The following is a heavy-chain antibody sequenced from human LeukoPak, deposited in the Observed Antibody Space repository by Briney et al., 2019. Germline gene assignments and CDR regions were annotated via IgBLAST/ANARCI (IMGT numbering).Heavy chain of an antibody. Sequence: GGSLRLSCAASGFTFSSYEMNWVRQAPGKGLEWVSYISRSGSSIYYADSVKGRFTTSRDNAKNSLNLQMNSLRAEDTAVYYCARSESKFWFDPWGQGTLVTVSS. V-gene: IGHV3-48*03. J-gene: IGHJ5*02. CDR1: GFTFSSYE. CDR2: ISRSGSSI. CDR3: ARSESKFWFDP.